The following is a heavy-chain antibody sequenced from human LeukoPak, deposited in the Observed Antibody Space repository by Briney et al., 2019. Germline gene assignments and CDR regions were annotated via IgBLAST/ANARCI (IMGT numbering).Heavy chain of an antibody. CDR2: ISGSGGST. CDR3: AKDQTGDNNGYYGDKAFDI. Sequence: PGGSLRLSCAASGFTFSLYAMDWVRQAPGKGLEWVSEISGSGGSTDYADSVKGRFTISRDNSKNTVYLQMNSLRAEDTAVYYCAKDQTGDNNGYYGDKAFDIWGQGTMVTVSS. J-gene: IGHJ3*02. V-gene: IGHV3-23*01. CDR1: GFTFSLYA. D-gene: IGHD3-22*01.